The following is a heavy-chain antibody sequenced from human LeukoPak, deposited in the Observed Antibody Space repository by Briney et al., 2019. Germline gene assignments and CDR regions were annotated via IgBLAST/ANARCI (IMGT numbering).Heavy chain of an antibody. D-gene: IGHD5-18*01. CDR2: ISYDGSNK. CDR1: GFTFSSYA. CDR3: ARDQGYSYGYDA. Sequence: GGSLRLSCAASGFTFSSYAMHWVRQAPGKGLEWVAVISYDGSNKYYADSVKGRFTISRDNSKNTLYLQMNSLRAEDTAVYYCARDQGYSYGYDAWGQGTLVTVSP. V-gene: IGHV3-30-3*01. J-gene: IGHJ5*02.